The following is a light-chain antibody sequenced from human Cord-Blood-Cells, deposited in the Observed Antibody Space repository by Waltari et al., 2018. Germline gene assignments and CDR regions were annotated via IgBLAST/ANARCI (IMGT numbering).Light chain of an antibody. CDR1: SSTIGINY. V-gene: IGLV1-47*01. CDR3: AAWDDSLSGWV. J-gene: IGLJ3*02. Sequence: QSVLTQPPSASGTPGQRVTISCSGSSSTIGINYVYSYQQLPGTAPKLLIYRNNQRPSGVPDRFSGSKSGTSASLAISGLRSEDEADYYCAAWDDSLSGWVFGGGTKLTVL. CDR2: RNN.